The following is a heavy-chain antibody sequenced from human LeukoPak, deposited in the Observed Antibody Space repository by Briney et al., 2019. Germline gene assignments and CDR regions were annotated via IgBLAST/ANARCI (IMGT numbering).Heavy chain of an antibody. CDR3: ASRPLVGANHYGMDV. J-gene: IGHJ6*02. V-gene: IGHV4-39*01. CDR2: IYYSGST. Sequence: SETLSLTCTVSGGSISSSSYYWGWIRQPPGKGLEWIGSIYYSGSTYYNPSLKSRVTISVDTSKNQFSLKLSSVTAADTAVYYCASRPLVGANHYGMDVWGQGTTVTVSS. CDR1: GGSISSSSYY. D-gene: IGHD3-16*01.